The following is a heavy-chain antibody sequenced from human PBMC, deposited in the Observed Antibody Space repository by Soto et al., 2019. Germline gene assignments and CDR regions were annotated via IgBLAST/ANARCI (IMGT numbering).Heavy chain of an antibody. Sequence: PGESLKISCKGSGYSFTSYWIGWVRQMPGKGLEWMGIIYPGDSDTRYSPSFQGQVTISADKSISTAYLQWSSLKASDTAMYYCARQNLAAADYSDYNGMDVWGQRTLVTVSS. D-gene: IGHD6-13*01. J-gene: IGHJ6*02. CDR2: IYPGDSDT. CDR3: ARQNLAAADYSDYNGMDV. CDR1: GYSFTSYW. V-gene: IGHV5-51*01.